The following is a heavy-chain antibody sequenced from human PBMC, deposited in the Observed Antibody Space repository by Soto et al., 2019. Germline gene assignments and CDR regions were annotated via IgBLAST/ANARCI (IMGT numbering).Heavy chain of an antibody. CDR3: ARTVGAAYYFDF. J-gene: IGHJ4*02. CDR1: GDSMTKYY. CDR2: IYTSGST. V-gene: IGHV4-4*07. Sequence: SETLSLTCTVSGDSMTKYYWSWIRQSAGKGLAWIGRIYTSGSTNYNPSLKSRVTMSIDTSNKHFSLSLKSVTAADTAVYYCARTVGAAYYFDFWGQGSLVTVSS. D-gene: IGHD1-26*01.